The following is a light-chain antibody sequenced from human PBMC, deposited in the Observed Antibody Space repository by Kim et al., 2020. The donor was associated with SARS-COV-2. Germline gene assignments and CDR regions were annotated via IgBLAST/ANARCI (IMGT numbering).Light chain of an antibody. J-gene: IGKJ2*01. CDR1: QSVREW. Sequence: SASVGDRVTITCRASQSVREWLAWYQQKPGKAPGLLIYKTSNLDSGVPSRFSGDGSGTEFTLTIDSLRPDDFATYYCQQYVDYPYTFGQGTKLEI. CDR3: QQYVDYPYT. CDR2: KTS. V-gene: IGKV1-5*03.